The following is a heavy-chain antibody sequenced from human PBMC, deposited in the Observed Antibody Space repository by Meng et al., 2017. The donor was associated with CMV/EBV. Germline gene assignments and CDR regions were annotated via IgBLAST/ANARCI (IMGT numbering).Heavy chain of an antibody. CDR3: AKDRAGTPSWFDP. CDR1: AFTFSSYA. D-gene: IGHD1-1*01. CDR2: ISGSGGST. V-gene: IGHV3-23*01. Sequence: ASAFTFSSYAMSWVRQAPGKGLEWVSAISGSGGSTYYADSVKGRSTISRDNSKNTLYLQMNSLRAEDTAVYYCAKDRAGTPSWFDPWGQGTLVTVSS. J-gene: IGHJ5*02.